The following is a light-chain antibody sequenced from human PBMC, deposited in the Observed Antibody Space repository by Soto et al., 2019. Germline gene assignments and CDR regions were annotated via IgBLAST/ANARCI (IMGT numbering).Light chain of an antibody. V-gene: IGLV2-11*01. CDR1: SSGVGGYNY. CDR3: CSYAGNYYV. Sequence: QSALTQPRSVSGSPGQSVTISCTGTSSGVGGYNYVSWYQPHPGKAPKLIIYDVSKRPSGVPDRFSGSKSGNTASLTISGLQAEDEADYYCCSYAGNYYVFGTGTKLTVL. J-gene: IGLJ1*01. CDR2: DVS.